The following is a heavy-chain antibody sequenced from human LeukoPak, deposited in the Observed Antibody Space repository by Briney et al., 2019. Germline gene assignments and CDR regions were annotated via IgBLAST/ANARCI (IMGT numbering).Heavy chain of an antibody. CDR3: ARGTGYYNRWFDP. CDR2: INHSGST. J-gene: IGHJ5*02. Sequence: SETLSLTCAVYGGSLSGYYWSWIRQPPGKGLEWIGEINHSGSTNYNPSLKSRVTISVDTSKNQFSLKLSSVTAADTAVYYCARGTGYYNRWFDPWGQGTLVTVSS. D-gene: IGHD3-9*01. CDR1: GGSLSGYY. V-gene: IGHV4-34*01.